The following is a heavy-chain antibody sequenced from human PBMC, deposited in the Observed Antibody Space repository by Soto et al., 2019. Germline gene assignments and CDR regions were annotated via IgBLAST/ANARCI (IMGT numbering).Heavy chain of an antibody. D-gene: IGHD1-26*01. CDR1: GGSISSYY. V-gene: IGHV4-59*01. CDR3: ARDGNY. Sequence: SETLSLTCTVSGGSISSYYWSWIRQPPGKGLEWIGDIYYSGSTNYNPPHKSRVTVSVDTSKNQFSLKLSSVTAADTAVYYCARDGNYGGRETRVTVSS. J-gene: IGHJ4*02. CDR2: IYYSGST.